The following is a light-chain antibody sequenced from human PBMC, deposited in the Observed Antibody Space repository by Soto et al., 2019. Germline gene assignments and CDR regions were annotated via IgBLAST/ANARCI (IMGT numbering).Light chain of an antibody. CDR2: DVS. Sequence: QSVLTRPASVSGSPGQSISISCTGTSSDVGSYNLVSWYQQHPGKAPKLMIYDVSNRPSGISNRFPGSKSGNTASLTISGLQAEDEADYYCSSYTGSSTLDVFGTGTKVTVL. J-gene: IGLJ1*01. V-gene: IGLV2-14*02. CDR3: SSYTGSSTLDV. CDR1: SSDVGSYNL.